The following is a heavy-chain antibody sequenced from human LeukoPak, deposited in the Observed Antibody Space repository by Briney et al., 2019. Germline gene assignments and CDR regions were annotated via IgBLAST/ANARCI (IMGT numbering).Heavy chain of an antibody. Sequence: SSETLSLTCTVSGGSISSNSYYWGWIRQPPGKGLEWIGSIYYSGSTYYNPSLKSRVTISVDTSKNQFSLKVSSVTAADTAVYFCARPSYGDYVYFDYWGQGTLVTVSS. CDR1: GGSISSNSYY. D-gene: IGHD4-17*01. CDR2: IYYSGST. J-gene: IGHJ4*02. V-gene: IGHV4-39*01. CDR3: ARPSYGDYVYFDY.